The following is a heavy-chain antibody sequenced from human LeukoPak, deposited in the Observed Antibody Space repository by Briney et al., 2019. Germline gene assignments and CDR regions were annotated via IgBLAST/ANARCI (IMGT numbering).Heavy chain of an antibody. J-gene: IGHJ4*02. CDR1: GFTFSSYA. Sequence: GGSLRLSCAASGFTFSSYAMSWVRQAPGEGLEWVSAISGSGGSTYYADSVKGRFTISRDNSKNTLYLQMNSLRAEDTAVYYCANSVVAANFDYWGQGTLVTVSS. CDR2: ISGSGGST. V-gene: IGHV3-23*01. D-gene: IGHD2-15*01. CDR3: ANSVVAANFDY.